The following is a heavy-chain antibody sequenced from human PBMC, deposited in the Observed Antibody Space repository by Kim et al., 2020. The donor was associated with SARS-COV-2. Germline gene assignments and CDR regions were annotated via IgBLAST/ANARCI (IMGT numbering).Heavy chain of an antibody. D-gene: IGHD3-10*01. Sequence: GGSLRLSCAASGFTFSSYGMHWVRQAPGKGQEWVAVISYDGSNKYYADSVKGRFTISRDNSKNTLYLQMNSLRAEDTAVYYCAKESGSGSYYAWTYYYYGMDVWGQGTTVTVSS. CDR3: AKESGSGSYYAWTYYYYGMDV. CDR1: GFTFSSYG. CDR2: ISYDGSNK. J-gene: IGHJ6*02. V-gene: IGHV3-30*18.